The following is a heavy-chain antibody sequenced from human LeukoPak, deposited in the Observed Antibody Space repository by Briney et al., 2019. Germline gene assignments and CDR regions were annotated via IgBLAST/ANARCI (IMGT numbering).Heavy chain of an antibody. CDR3: ARETSNYAGY. D-gene: IGHD3-16*01. V-gene: IGHV3-53*01. Sequence: GGSLRLSCAASGFTVSSNYMSWARQAPGKGLEWVSVIYGSGSTYYADSVKGRFTISRDNSKNTLYLQMNSLRAGDTAVYYCARETSNYAGYWGQGTLVTVSS. J-gene: IGHJ4*02. CDR1: GFTVSSNY. CDR2: IYGSGST.